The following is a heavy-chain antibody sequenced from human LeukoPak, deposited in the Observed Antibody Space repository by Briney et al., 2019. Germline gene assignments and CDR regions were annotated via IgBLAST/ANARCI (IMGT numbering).Heavy chain of an antibody. CDR1: GFTFSSYW. CDR3: ATAVVVPAVTLLDY. Sequence: GGSLRLSCAASGFTFSSYWMHWVRQAPGKGLVWVSRINSAGSSTSYADSVKGRFTISRDNAKNTLYLQMNSLRAEDTAVYYCATAVVVPAVTLLDYWGQGTLVTVSS. J-gene: IGHJ4*02. CDR2: INSAGSST. V-gene: IGHV3-74*01. D-gene: IGHD2-2*01.